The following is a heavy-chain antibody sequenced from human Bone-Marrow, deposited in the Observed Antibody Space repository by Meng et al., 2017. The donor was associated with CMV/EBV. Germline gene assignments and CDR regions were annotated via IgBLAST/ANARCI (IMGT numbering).Heavy chain of an antibody. D-gene: IGHD3-3*01. J-gene: IGHJ4*02. CDR2: MNPNSGNT. CDR1: GYTFTSYD. Sequence: ASVKVSCKASGYTFTSYDINWVRQATGQGLEWMGWMNPNSGNTGYAQRFRGRVTMTRNTSISTAYMELSSLRSEDTAVYYCASSTYYDFWSGLWGQGTLVTVSS. V-gene: IGHV1-8*01. CDR3: ASSTYYDFWSGL.